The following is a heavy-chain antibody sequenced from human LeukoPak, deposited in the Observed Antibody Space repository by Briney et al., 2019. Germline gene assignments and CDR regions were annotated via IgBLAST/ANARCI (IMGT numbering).Heavy chain of an antibody. CDR3: AREYTALGFDY. J-gene: IGHJ4*02. CDR2: ISSSSTYI. V-gene: IGHV3-21*01. D-gene: IGHD5-18*01. Sequence: PGGSLRLSCAASGPTFNNSGMLWVRQAPGKGLEWVSSISSSSTYIYYADSVKGRFTISRDNAKKSLYLQMNSLRAEDTAVYYCAREYTALGFDYWGQGTLVTVSS. CDR1: GPTFNNSG.